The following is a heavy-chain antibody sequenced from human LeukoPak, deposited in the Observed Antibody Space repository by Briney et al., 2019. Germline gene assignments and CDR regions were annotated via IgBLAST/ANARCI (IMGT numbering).Heavy chain of an antibody. CDR3: ARFTDTAIGVYFDY. D-gene: IGHD5-18*01. Sequence: SETLSLTCTVSGGSISSYYWSWIRQPPGKGLEWIGYIYYSGSTNYNPSLKSRVTISVDTSKNQFSLKLSSVTAADTAVYYCARFTDTAIGVYFDYWGQGTLVTVSS. V-gene: IGHV4-59*08. CDR1: GGSISSYY. J-gene: IGHJ4*02. CDR2: IYYSGST.